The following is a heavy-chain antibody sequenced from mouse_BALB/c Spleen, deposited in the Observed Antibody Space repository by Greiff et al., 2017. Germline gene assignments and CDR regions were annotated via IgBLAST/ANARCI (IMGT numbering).Heavy chain of an antibody. CDR1: GYSITSDYA. CDR2: ISYSGST. J-gene: IGHJ3*01. CDR3: ANYDYDGGWFAY. V-gene: IGHV3-2*02. Sequence: EVKLMESGPGLVKPSQSLSLTCTVTGYSITSDYAWNWIRQFPGNKLEWMGYISYSGSTSYNPSLKSRISITRDTSKNQFFLQLNSVTTEDTATYYCANYDYDGGWFAYWGQGTLVTVSA. D-gene: IGHD2-4*01.